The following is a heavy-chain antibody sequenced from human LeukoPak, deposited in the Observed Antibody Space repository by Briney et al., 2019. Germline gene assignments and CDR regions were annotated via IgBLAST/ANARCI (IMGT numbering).Heavy chain of an antibody. CDR1: GDSITGYY. Sequence: SETLSLTCTVSGDSITGYYWSWIRQPPGKGLEWIGYIYYSGTSTYNPSLKSRVTISADTSKNQFSLKLNSLTTADTAVYYCTRGAGWLIDYWGQGILVTVSS. V-gene: IGHV4-59*01. CDR2: IYYSGTS. CDR3: TRGAGWLIDY. J-gene: IGHJ4*02. D-gene: IGHD3-16*01.